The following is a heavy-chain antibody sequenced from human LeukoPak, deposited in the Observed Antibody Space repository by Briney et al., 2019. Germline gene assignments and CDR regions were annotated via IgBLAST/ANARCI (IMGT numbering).Heavy chain of an antibody. D-gene: IGHD6-19*01. V-gene: IGHV4-34*01. CDR1: GGSFSGYY. CDR3: AGKQWLTNLGYHYYGLDV. Sequence: SETLSLTCAVYGGSFSGYYWSWIRQPPVKVLEWIGEINHSGSTNYNPSLKSRVTISVDTSKNQFSLKLSSVTAADTAVYYCAGKQWLTNLGYHYYGLDVWGQGTTVTVSS. J-gene: IGHJ6*02. CDR2: INHSGST.